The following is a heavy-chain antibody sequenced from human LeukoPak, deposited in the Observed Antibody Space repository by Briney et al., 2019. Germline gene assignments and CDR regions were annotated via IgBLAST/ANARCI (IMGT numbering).Heavy chain of an antibody. CDR3: ARWGTYASTSNWFDP. J-gene: IGHJ5*02. CDR1: GVSTTSGDYY. D-gene: IGHD2-2*01. CDR2: VYTSGTT. V-gene: IGHV4-61*02. Sequence: PSETLSLTCTVSGVSTTSGDYYWTWIRQPAGKGLEWIGRVYTSGTTNYNPSLSSRVTVSVDTSKNQFSLRLSSVTAADTAVYYCARWGTYASTSNWFDPWGQGTLVTVSS.